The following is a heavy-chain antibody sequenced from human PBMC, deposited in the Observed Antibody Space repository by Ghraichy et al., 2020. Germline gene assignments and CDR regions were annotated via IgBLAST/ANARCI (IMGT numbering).Heavy chain of an antibody. V-gene: IGHV1-69*06. CDR2: IIPIFGTA. J-gene: IGHJ4*02. Sequence: SVKVSCKASGGTFSSYAISWVRQAPGQGLEWMGGIIPIFGTANYAQKFQGRVTITADKSTSTAYMELSSLRSEDTAVYYCARDRRKYVDTAMAPGYFDYWGQGTLVTVSS. D-gene: IGHD5-18*01. CDR1: GGTFSSYA. CDR3: ARDRRKYVDTAMAPGYFDY.